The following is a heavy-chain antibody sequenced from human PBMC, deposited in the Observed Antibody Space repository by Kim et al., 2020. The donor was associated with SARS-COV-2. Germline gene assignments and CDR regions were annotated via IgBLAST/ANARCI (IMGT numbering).Heavy chain of an antibody. J-gene: IGHJ6*02. D-gene: IGHD3-16*01. Sequence: YYADAVKCRCTTSRDNAKNSLYLQMSSLRVEDTAVYYCARDLGAYRGMDVWGQGTTVTVSS. V-gene: IGHV3-48*04. CDR3: ARDLGAYRGMDV.